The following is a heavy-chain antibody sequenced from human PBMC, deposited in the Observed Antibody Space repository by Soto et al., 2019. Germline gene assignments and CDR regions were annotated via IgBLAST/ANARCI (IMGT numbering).Heavy chain of an antibody. Sequence: QVQLVQSGAEVKKPGSSVKVSCKASGGTFSSYAISWVRQAPGHGLEWMGGIIPIFGTANYAQKFQGRVTITADESTSTAYMELSSLRSEDTAVYYCADTLGYCSSTSCSEYFQHWGQGTLVTVSP. D-gene: IGHD2-2*01. J-gene: IGHJ1*01. CDR3: ADTLGYCSSTSCSEYFQH. CDR1: GGTFSSYA. CDR2: IIPIFGTA. V-gene: IGHV1-69*01.